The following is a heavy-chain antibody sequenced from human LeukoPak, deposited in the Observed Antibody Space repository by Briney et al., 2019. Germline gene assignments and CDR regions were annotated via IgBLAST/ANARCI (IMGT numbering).Heavy chain of an antibody. CDR2: IIPILGIA. J-gene: IGHJ3*02. V-gene: IGHV1-69*02. CDR3: ARAPMVGVGWGAFDI. Sequence: ASVKVSCKASGGTFSSYTISWVRQAPGQGLEWMGRIIPILGIANYAQKFQGRVAITADKSTSTAYMELSSLRSEDTAVYYCARAPMVGVGWGAFDIWGQGTMVTVSS. CDR1: GGTFSSYT. D-gene: IGHD1-26*01.